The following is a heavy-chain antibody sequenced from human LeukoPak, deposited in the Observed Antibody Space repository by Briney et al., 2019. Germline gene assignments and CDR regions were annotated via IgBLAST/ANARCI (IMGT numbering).Heavy chain of an antibody. J-gene: IGHJ3*02. CDR2: INHSGST. Sequence: SETLSLTCAVYGGSFSGYYWSWIRQPPGKGLEWIGEINHSGSTNYNPSLKSRITISVDTSKNQFSLKLSSVTAADTAVYYCARHSLVNNAFDIWGQGTMVTVSS. V-gene: IGHV4-34*01. CDR3: ARHSLVNNAFDI. CDR1: GGSFSGYY. D-gene: IGHD3-16*02.